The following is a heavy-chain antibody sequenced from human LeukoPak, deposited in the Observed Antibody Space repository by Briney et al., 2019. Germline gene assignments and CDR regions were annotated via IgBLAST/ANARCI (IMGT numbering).Heavy chain of an antibody. Sequence: PSETLSLTCAVYGGSFSGYYWCWIRQPPGKGLEWIGEINHSGSTNYNPSLKSRVTISVDTSKNQFSLKLSSVTAADTAVYYCAREGDSIDAFDIWGQGTMVTVSS. V-gene: IGHV4-34*01. D-gene: IGHD3-22*01. CDR2: INHSGST. J-gene: IGHJ3*02. CDR1: GGSFSGYY. CDR3: AREGDSIDAFDI.